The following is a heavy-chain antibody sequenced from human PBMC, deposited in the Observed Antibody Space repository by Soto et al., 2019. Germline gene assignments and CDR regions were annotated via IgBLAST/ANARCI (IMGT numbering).Heavy chain of an antibody. J-gene: IGHJ6*02. CDR3: ARDQVGPLYYYYYGMDG. CDR2: ISSSSTYI. D-gene: IGHD1-26*01. CDR1: GFTFRTYS. Sequence: PGGSLRLSCAASGFTFRTYSMNWVRQAPGKGLEWVSSISSSSTYIYYADSVRGRFTISRDNAKNSLYMQLTSLRAEDTAVYYCARDQVGPLYYYYYGMDGWGQGTTVTVSS. V-gene: IGHV3-21*01.